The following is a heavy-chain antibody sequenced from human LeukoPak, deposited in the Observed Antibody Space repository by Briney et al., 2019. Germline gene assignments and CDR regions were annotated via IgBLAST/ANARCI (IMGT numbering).Heavy chain of an antibody. CDR3: ARSYYDFWSGYYNY. CDR1: GGSFSGYY. Sequence: SETLSLTCAVYGGSFSGYYWSWIRQPPGKGLEWIGEINHSGSTSYNPSLKSRVTISVDTSKNQFSLKLSSVTAADTAVYYCARSYYDFWSGYYNYWGQGTLVTVSS. V-gene: IGHV4-34*01. D-gene: IGHD3-3*01. CDR2: INHSGST. J-gene: IGHJ4*02.